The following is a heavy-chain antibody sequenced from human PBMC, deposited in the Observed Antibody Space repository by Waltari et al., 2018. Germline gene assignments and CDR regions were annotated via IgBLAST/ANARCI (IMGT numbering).Heavy chain of an antibody. Sequence: QVHLVESGGGVVQPGGSGRLSGPASAFIISSYDMHWVRQARGKGLEWLTLIRDDGSKKFYADSVKGRFTISRDNARNILFLQINGLRSVDTATYYCATDISIASPTVWGRGTQVTVSS. J-gene: IGHJ4*02. CDR1: AFIISSYD. D-gene: IGHD2-21*01. CDR3: ATDISIASPTV. V-gene: IGHV3-30*02. CDR2: IRDDGSKK.